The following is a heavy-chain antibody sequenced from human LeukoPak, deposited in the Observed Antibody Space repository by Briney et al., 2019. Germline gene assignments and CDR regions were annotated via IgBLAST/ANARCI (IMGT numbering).Heavy chain of an antibody. J-gene: IGHJ4*02. CDR2: IYSGGST. D-gene: IGHD2-21*02. V-gene: IGHV3-53*05. CDR1: GFTVSSNY. Sequence: QAGGSLRLFCAASGFTVSSNYMSWVRQAPGKGLEWVSVIYSGGSTYYADSVKGRFTISRDNSKNALYLQMNSLRAEDTAVYYCAKDLNLTADYWGQGTLVTVSS. CDR3: AKDLNLTADY.